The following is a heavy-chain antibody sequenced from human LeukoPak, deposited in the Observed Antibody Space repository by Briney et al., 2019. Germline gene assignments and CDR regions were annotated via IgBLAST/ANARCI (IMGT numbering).Heavy chain of an antibody. J-gene: IGHJ6*03. CDR3: ARGRLTYYYGSGSHSDYYYYYMDV. CDR2: INHSGST. CDR1: GGSFSGYY. Sequence: PSETLSLTCAVYGGSFSGYYWSWIRQPPGKGLEWIGEINHSGSTNYNPSLKSRVTISVDTSKNQFSLKPSSVTAADTAVYYCARGRLTYYYGSGSHSDYYYYYMDVWGKGTTVTVSS. V-gene: IGHV4-34*01. D-gene: IGHD3-10*01.